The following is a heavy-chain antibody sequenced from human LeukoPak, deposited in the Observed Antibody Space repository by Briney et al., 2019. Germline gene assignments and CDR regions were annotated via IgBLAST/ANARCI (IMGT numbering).Heavy chain of an antibody. J-gene: IGHJ6*03. CDR2: IYHSGST. D-gene: IGHD2-15*01. V-gene: IGHV4-38-2*01. CDR1: GYSISSGYY. CDR3: ARQDDYYYMDV. Sequence: PSETLSLTCGVSGYSISSGYYWGWIQQPPGKGLEWIGSIYHSGSTHYNPSLKSRVTISVDTSKNQFSLKVSSVTAADTALYYCARQDDYYYMDVWGKGTTVTVSS.